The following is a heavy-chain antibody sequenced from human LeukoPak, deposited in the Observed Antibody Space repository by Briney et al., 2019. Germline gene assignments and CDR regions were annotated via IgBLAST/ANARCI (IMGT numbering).Heavy chain of an antibody. J-gene: IGHJ4*02. CDR2: ISSSSSYI. CDR3: ASPMVRGANDY. Sequence: RGSLRLSCAASGFTFSSYSMNWVRQAPGKGLEWVSSISSSSSYIYYADSVKVRFTISRDNAKNSLYLQMNSLRAEDTAVYYCASPMVRGANDYWGQGTLVTVSS. V-gene: IGHV3-21*01. D-gene: IGHD3-10*01. CDR1: GFTFSSYS.